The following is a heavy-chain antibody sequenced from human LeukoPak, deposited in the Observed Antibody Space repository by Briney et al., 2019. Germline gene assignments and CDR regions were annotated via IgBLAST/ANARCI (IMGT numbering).Heavy chain of an antibody. V-gene: IGHV3-23*01. J-gene: IGHJ4*02. Sequence: GGSLRLSCAASGFTFSSYGMHWVRQAPGKGLEWVSAISGSGGSTYYADSVKGRFTISRDNSKNTLYLQMNSLRAEDTAVYYCAKEGRWELLRWYFDYWGQGTLVTVSS. D-gene: IGHD1-26*01. CDR1: GFTFSSYG. CDR2: ISGSGGST. CDR3: AKEGRWELLRWYFDY.